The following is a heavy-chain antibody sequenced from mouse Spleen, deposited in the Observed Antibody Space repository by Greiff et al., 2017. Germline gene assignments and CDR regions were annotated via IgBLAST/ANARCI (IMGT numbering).Heavy chain of an antibody. CDR2: IWSGGST. CDR1: GFSLTSYG. D-gene: IGHD3-2*01. J-gene: IGHJ2*01. V-gene: IGHV2-2*01. CDR3: ARGGQLGLPLDY. Sequence: VMLVESGPGLVQPSQSLSITCTVSGFSLTSYGVHWVRQSPGKGLEWLGVIWSGGSTDYNAAFISRLSISKDNSKSQVFFKMNSLQADDTAIYYCARGGQLGLPLDYWGQGTTLTVSS.